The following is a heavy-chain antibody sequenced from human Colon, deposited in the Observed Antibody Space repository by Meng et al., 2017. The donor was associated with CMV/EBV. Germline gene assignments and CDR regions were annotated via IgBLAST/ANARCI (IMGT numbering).Heavy chain of an antibody. CDR3: AKDYHTSGRDYFDY. J-gene: IGHJ4*02. CDR1: GFTFSNYG. CDR2: MSGSGMST. V-gene: IGHV3-23*01. Sequence: EVLLLAAGGCVVPPGVSRRLSCAAFGFTFSNYGMSWVRQAPGKGLEWVSTMSGSGMSTYYADSVKGRFTISRDNSKNRLYLQMNSLRAEDTALYYCAKDYHTSGRDYFDYWGQGALVTVSS. D-gene: IGHD3-10*01.